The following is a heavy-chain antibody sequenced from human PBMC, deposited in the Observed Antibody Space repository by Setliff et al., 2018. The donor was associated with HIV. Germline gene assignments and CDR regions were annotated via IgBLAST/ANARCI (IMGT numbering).Heavy chain of an antibody. CDR1: GGSIGGYS. J-gene: IGHJ2*01. CDR2: IYYSGST. V-gene: IGHV4-39*01. D-gene: IGHD2-21*02. CDR3: VRHGGTIVVVTTPRLVVWYIDL. Sequence: KSSETLSLTCSVSGGSIGGYSWGWIRQPPGKGLEWIGNIYYSGSTYYNPSLESRVTISEDTSKNQISLKLSSVSAADTAVYYCVRHGGTIVVVTTPRLVVWYIDLWGRGTLVTVSS.